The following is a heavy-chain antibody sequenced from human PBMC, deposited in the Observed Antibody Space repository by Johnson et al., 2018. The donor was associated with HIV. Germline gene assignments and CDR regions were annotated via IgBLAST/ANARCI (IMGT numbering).Heavy chain of an antibody. D-gene: IGHD2-21*01. CDR1: GFTFHDYG. Sequence: VQLVESGGGVIRPGGSLRLSCAASGFTFHDYGMSWVRQAPGKGLEWVSGINWNGGRTGYADSVKGRFTISRYNAKNSLYLQMNSLRAEDTALYYCARVVVVIAIGGTDAFDIWGQWTMVTVSS. CDR3: ARVVVVIAIGGTDAFDI. J-gene: IGHJ3*02. V-gene: IGHV3-20*04. CDR2: INWNGGRT.